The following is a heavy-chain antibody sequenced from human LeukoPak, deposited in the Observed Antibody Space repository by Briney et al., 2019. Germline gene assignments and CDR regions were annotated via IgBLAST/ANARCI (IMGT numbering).Heavy chain of an antibody. CDR3: ARDQESSSRFDP. CDR2: TNPSGGVT. CDR1: GYAFTSYY. D-gene: IGHD6-13*01. V-gene: IGHV1-46*01. Sequence: ASVKVSCKASGYAFTSYYMHWVRQAPGQGLEWVGLTNPSGGVTSYAQKFKGRVTMTRDMSTSTVYVELSSLRSEDTAVYYCARDQESSSRFDPWGQGTQVTVSS. J-gene: IGHJ5*02.